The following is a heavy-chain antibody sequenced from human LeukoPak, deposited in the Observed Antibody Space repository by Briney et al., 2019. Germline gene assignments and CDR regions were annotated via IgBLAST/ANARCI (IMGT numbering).Heavy chain of an antibody. CDR3: ARDQDPGRGFDP. CDR1: GGTFSSYA. V-gene: IGHV1-69*04. J-gene: IGHJ5*02. CDR2: IIPILGIA. Sequence: SVKVSCKASGGTFSSYAISWVRQAPGQGVEWMGRIIPILGIANYAQKFQGRVTITADKSTSTAYMELSSLRSEDTAVYYCARDQDPGRGFDPWGQGTLVTVSS. D-gene: IGHD3-10*01.